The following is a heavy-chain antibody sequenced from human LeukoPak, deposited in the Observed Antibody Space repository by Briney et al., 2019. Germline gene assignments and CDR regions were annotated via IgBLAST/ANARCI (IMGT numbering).Heavy chain of an antibody. D-gene: IGHD3-22*01. Sequence: GGSLRLSCAASGFTFSSYSMNWVRQAPGKGLEWVSSISSSSSYIYYADSVKGRFTISRDNAKNSLYLQMNSLRAEDTAVYYCAREQEDDDSSGYYAYYYYYGMDVWGQGTTVTVSS. V-gene: IGHV3-21*01. CDR2: ISSSSSYI. J-gene: IGHJ6*02. CDR3: AREQEDDDSSGYYAYYYYYGMDV. CDR1: GFTFSSYS.